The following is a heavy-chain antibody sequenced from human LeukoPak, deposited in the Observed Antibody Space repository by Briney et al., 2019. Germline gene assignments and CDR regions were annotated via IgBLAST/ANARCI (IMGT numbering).Heavy chain of an antibody. CDR1: GFTFSSYA. V-gene: IGHV3-23*01. CDR2: ISGSGGST. J-gene: IGHJ4*02. Sequence: GGSLRLSCAASGFTFSSYAMSWVRQAPGKGLEWVSTISGSGGSTYYADSVKGRFTISRDNSKNTLYLQMNSLTAEDTAVYYCAKRAIYDSSGYYYHRMFDYWGQGTLVTVSS. D-gene: IGHD3-22*01. CDR3: AKRAIYDSSGYYYHRMFDY.